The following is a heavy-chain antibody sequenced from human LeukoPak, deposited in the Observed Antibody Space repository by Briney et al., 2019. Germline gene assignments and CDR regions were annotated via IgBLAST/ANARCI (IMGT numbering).Heavy chain of an antibody. CDR1: GFTFSKYW. V-gene: IGHV3-74*01. CDR3: LTIVKTTIDAFDI. J-gene: IGHJ3*02. D-gene: IGHD4/OR15-4a*01. Sequence: PGGSLRLSCAASGFTFSKYWLHWVRQAPGKGLVWVSCINPDDESTTYADSAKGRFTISRDNAKSTLYLQMDSLRAEDAAVYYCLTIVKTTIDAFDIWGQGTRVTVSS. CDR2: INPDDEST.